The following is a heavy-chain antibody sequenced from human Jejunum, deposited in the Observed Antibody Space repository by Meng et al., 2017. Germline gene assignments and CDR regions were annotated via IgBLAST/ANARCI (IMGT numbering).Heavy chain of an antibody. CDR2: IYHSGST. J-gene: IGHJ4*02. CDR3: ARGGYYSFDY. CDR1: GGSISSVYW. V-gene: IGHV4-4*02. Sequence: QWQPQESGPVLVKPSETLSLTCAVSGGSISSVYWWTWVRQSPGKGLEWIGEIYHSGSTNYNPSLKSRVTISVDKSKNQFSLKLTSVTAADTAVYYCARGGYYSFDYWGQGTLVTVSS. D-gene: IGHD5-18*01.